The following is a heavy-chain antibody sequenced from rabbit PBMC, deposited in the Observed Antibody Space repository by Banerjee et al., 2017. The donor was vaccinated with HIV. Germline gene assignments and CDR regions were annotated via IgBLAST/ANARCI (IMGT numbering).Heavy chain of an antibody. J-gene: IGHJ4*01. CDR1: GFSFSSSYY. CDR3: GRSDTAYGYIRL. Sequence: QSLEESGGDLVKPGASLTLTCTASGFSFSSSYYMCWVRQAPGKGLEWIGCIYGGSSGSTYYASWAKGRFTISKTSSTTVTLQMTSLTAADTATYFCGRSDTAYGYIRLWGPGTLVTVS. CDR2: IYGGSSGST. D-gene: IGHD6-1*01. V-gene: IGHV1S40*01.